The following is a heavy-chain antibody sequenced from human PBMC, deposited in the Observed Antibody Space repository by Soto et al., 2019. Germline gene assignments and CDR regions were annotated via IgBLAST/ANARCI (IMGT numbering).Heavy chain of an antibody. CDR2: INHSGST. D-gene: IGHD3-16*01. CDR1: GGSFSGYY. J-gene: IGHJ5*02. V-gene: IGHV4-34*01. CDR3: ARRALGLPLYNWFDP. Sequence: SETLSLTCAVYGGSFSGYYWSWIRQPPGKGLEWIGEINHSGSTNYNPSLKNRDTISVDTSKKQFSLNLSSVTAADTAVYYCARRALGLPLYNWFDPWGQRTLVTVSS.